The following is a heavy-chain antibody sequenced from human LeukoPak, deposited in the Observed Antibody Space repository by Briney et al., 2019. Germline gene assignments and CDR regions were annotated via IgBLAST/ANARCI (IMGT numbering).Heavy chain of an antibody. Sequence: GASVKVSCKASGYTFTSYGISWVRQAPGQGLEWMGWISAYNGNTNYAQKLQGRLTMTRDPSISTAYMELSSLRSEDTAVYYCARGFAAYDTSDYAFSYYWGQGTLVTVSS. CDR3: ARGFAAYDTSDYAFSYY. V-gene: IGHV1-18*01. CDR1: GYTFTSYG. CDR2: ISAYNGNT. D-gene: IGHD3-22*01. J-gene: IGHJ4*02.